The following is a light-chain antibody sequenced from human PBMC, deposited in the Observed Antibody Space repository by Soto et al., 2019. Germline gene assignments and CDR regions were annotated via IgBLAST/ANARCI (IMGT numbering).Light chain of an antibody. CDR3: QQYGSSPMYT. Sequence: EIVLTQSPGTLSLSPGERATLSCRASQSVSRSFLAWYQQKPGQAPRLVIHGASTRATGIPDRFSGSGSGTDFTLAISRLEPEDFAVYYCQQYGSSPMYTFGQGTKLEIK. V-gene: IGKV3-20*01. CDR2: GAS. J-gene: IGKJ2*01. CDR1: QSVSRSF.